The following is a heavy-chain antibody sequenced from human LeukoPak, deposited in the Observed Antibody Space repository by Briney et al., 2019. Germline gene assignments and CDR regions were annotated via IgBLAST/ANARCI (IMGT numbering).Heavy chain of an antibody. CDR2: VNSDGSTR. D-gene: IGHD3-10*01. J-gene: IGHJ5*02. CDR1: GFTFSNYW. Sequence: GGSLRLSCAASGFTFSNYWMHWVRQAPGKGLVWISRVNSDGSTRTYADSVKGRFTISRDNAKNTLYLQMSSLRAEDTAVYYCARDYYGSGSYGWFDPWGQGTLVTVSS. CDR3: ARDYYGSGSYGWFDP. V-gene: IGHV3-74*01.